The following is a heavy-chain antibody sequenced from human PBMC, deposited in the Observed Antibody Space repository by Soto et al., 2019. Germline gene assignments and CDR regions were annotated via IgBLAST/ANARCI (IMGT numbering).Heavy chain of an antibody. J-gene: IGHJ4*02. CDR3: ARSYGPFYDSSYYGLARNYFDY. Sequence: GGSLRLSCVGTGFTFGSHAMNWVRQAPGKGLEWVSVIAFDGTNKYYTDSVRGRFTISRDNSKNTLYLQMDSLRPDDSAIYYCARSYGPFYDSSYYGLARNYFDYWGQGTLVTVSS. CDR1: GFTFGSHA. V-gene: IGHV3-30*04. D-gene: IGHD3-22*01. CDR2: IAFDGTNK.